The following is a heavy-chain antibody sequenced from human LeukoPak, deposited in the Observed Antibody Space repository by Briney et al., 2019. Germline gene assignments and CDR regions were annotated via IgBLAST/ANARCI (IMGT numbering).Heavy chain of an antibody. CDR2: IYYRGNT. J-gene: IGHJ5*02. Sequence: SETLSLTCTVSGGPISSHYWNWIRQPPGKGLEWIGDIYYRGNTNYNPSLKSRVTISVDTSKNQFPLKLSSVTAADTAVYYCARGSLAAAGSTPNWFDPWGQGTLVTVSS. D-gene: IGHD3-10*01. CDR1: GGPISSHY. V-gene: IGHV4-59*11. CDR3: ARGSLAAAGSTPNWFDP.